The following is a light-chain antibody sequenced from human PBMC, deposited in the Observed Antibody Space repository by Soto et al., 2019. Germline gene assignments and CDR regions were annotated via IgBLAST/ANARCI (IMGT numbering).Light chain of an antibody. V-gene: IGLV3-21*01. CDR2: YDS. Sequence: SYELTQPPSVSVAPGETARITCGGNNIGSKSVQGYQQKPGQAPVLVIYYDSHRPSGIPDRFSGSNSGTTATLTVSRVEAGDEADYYCQVWESSSDRYVLFGGGTKLTVL. CDR3: QVWESSSDRYVL. J-gene: IGLJ2*01. CDR1: NIGSKS.